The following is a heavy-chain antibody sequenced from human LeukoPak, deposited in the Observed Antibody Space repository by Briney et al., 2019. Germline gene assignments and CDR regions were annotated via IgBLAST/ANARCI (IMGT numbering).Heavy chain of an antibody. CDR2: IYTSDNT. CDR1: GGSVSGYY. D-gene: IGHD5-18*01. Sequence: PSKTLSLSCTVSGGSVSGYYWTWIRQPPGKGLEWVGYIYTSDNTHYNPSLKSRLTMSVDTSKNQFSLTLRSVTAADTAVYYCARGSGYTAMGDLDSWGQGTLVTVSS. CDR3: ARGSGYTAMGDLDS. J-gene: IGHJ5*01. V-gene: IGHV4-59*02.